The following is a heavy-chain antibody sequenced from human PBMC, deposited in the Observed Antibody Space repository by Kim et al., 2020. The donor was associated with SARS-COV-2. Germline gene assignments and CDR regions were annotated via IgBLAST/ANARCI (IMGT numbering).Heavy chain of an antibody. V-gene: IGHV3-23*01. CDR2: ISGSGAVT. CDR3: SRAMGLYVGYEPFD. CDR1: GFTFDNYA. J-gene: IGHJ4*01. Sequence: GGSLRLSCAASGFTFDNYAMSWVRQAPGTGLEWVSGISGSGAVTRNADSVKGRFTISRDNDKNLVFLQMNSLQFDDTAIYYCSRAMGLYVGYEPFD. D-gene: IGHD5-12*01.